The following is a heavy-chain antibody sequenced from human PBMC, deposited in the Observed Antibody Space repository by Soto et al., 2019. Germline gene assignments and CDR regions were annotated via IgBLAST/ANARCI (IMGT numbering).Heavy chain of an antibody. D-gene: IGHD3-22*01. CDR2: IKGDGSEQ. J-gene: IGHJ4*02. CDR1: GFAHSSFW. V-gene: IGHV3-7*01. Sequence: EVQLVESGGDLVQPGGSLRLSCVASGFAHSSFWMTWVRQAPGKGLEWVAKIKGDGSEQNYVDSVRGRFTISRDNAKNSVYLQMNSLRVDVTAVYYCTRNQVKADYWGQGTLVTVSS. CDR3: TRNQVKADY.